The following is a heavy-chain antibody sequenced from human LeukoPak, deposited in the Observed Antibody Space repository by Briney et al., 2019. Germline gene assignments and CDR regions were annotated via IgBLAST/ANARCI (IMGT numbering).Heavy chain of an antibody. J-gene: IGHJ6*03. Sequence: GESLKISCKGSGYSFTSYWIGWVRQMPGKGLEWMGIIYPGDSDTRYSPSFQGQVTISADKSISTAYLQWSSLKASDTAMYYCARQGRSSSLSRGYYYYYYMDVWGKGTTVTVSS. CDR1: GYSFTSYW. D-gene: IGHD6-6*01. CDR2: IYPGDSDT. V-gene: IGHV5-51*01. CDR3: ARQGRSSSLSRGYYYYYYMDV.